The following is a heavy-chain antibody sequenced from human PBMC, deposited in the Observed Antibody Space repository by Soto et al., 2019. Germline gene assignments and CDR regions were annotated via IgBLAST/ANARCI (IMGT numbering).Heavy chain of an antibody. CDR2: MNHSGSA. CDR1: GGTFSAYY. J-gene: IGHJ6*03. CDR3: ARGGWGISSSPYINNYYYMDI. Sequence: QVQLQQWGAGLLEPSETLSLTCAVHGGTFSAYYWSWIRQAPGMGLEWVGEMNHSGSATYSPSLKSRVTITVDTSQAQFSLRLTSLTVADTDVYFCARGGWGISSSPYINNYYYMDIWGKGTTVTVSS. D-gene: IGHD7-27*01. V-gene: IGHV4-34*01.